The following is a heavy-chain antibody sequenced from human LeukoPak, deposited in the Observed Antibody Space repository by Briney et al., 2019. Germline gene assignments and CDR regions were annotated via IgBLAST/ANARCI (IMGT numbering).Heavy chain of an antibody. CDR2: IKQDGSEK. CDR1: GFTFSSYW. D-gene: IGHD2-2*01. Sequence: GGSLRLSCAASGFTFSSYWMSWVRQAPGKGLEWVANIKQDGSEKYYVDSVKGRFTISRDNAKNSLYLQMNSLRAEDTAVYYCAREVEDIVVVPAAIPYYYYYYMDVWGKGTTVTVSS. J-gene: IGHJ6*03. V-gene: IGHV3-7*01. CDR3: AREVEDIVVVPAAIPYYYYYYMDV.